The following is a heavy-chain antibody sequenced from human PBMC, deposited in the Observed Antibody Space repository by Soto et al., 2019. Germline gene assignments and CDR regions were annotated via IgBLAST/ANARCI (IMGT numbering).Heavy chain of an antibody. D-gene: IGHD2-2*01. CDR3: ARWPSVVPAAIPYYYYYYYMDV. J-gene: IGHJ6*03. CDR1: GYTFTGYY. CDR2: INPNSGGT. Sequence: ASVKVSCKASGYTFTGYYMHWVRQAPGQGLEWMGWINPNSGGTNYAQKFQGWVTMTRDTSISTAHMELSRLRSDDTAVYYCARWPSVVPAAIPYYYYYYYMDVSGKGTTVTVSS. V-gene: IGHV1-2*04.